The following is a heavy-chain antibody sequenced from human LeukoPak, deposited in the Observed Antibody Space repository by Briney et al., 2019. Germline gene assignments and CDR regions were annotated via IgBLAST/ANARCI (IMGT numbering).Heavy chain of an antibody. CDR2: ISGDGGST. D-gene: IGHD6-19*01. CDR3: ARESESSGWYDY. CDR1: GFMFHDYA. V-gene: IGHV3-43*02. J-gene: IGHJ4*02. Sequence: GGSLRLSCAAPGFMFHDYAIHWVRQAPGKGLEWVSLISGDGGSTFYADSVKGRFTISRDNSKNSMYLQMNSLRSDDTALYYCARESESSGWYDYWGQGTLVTVSS.